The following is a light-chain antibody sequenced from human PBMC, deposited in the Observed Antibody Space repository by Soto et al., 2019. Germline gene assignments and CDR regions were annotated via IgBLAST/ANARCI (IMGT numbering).Light chain of an antibody. CDR3: QLSYKMPS. V-gene: IGKV1-39*01. CDR1: RNVSIY. CDR2: ATS. Sequence: EIPLTQSPSSLAASVGDRLTLTCLASRNVSIYLNWYQHKPGKGPTLLLHATSNLQIGVPSRFSGSGSGTEVNLTISSLEPEDFGSYNGQLSYKMPSFGQGTRLVIK. J-gene: IGKJ5*01.